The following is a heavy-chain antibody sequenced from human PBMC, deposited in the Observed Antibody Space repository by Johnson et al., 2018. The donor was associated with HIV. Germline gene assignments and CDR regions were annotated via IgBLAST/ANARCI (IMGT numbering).Heavy chain of an antibody. CDR2: ISRSGSTI. CDR3: ARLEEVLRAFDI. V-gene: IGHV3-11*01. Sequence: VQLVESGGGVVRPGGSLRLSCAASGFTFSDDYMSWIRQAPGKGLEWVSYISRSGSTITYADSVKGRFTISRDNAKNSLYLQMNSLRADDTALYYCARLEEVLRAFDIWGQGTMVTVSS. D-gene: IGHD2-8*02. J-gene: IGHJ3*02. CDR1: GFTFSDDY.